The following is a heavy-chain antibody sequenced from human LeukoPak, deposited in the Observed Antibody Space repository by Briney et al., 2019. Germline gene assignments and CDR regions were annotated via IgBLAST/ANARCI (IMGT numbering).Heavy chain of an antibody. J-gene: IGHJ4*02. CDR1: GFTFSDFW. Sequence: GGSLRLSCAASGFTFSDFWMGWVRQAPGKGLEWVANINQGGSESYYVDSVKGRFTISRDNAKKSLFLQMNSLRAEDTAVYYCTKERSNHYWGQGTLVTVST. D-gene: IGHD4-11*01. V-gene: IGHV3-7*01. CDR2: INQGGSES. CDR3: TKERSNHY.